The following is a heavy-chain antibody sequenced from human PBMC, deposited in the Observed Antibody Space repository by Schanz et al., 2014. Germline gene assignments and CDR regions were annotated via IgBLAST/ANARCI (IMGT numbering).Heavy chain of an antibody. CDR1: GGPFRSYA. CDR3: AVHDSYYDSGGYYDWAFEM. J-gene: IGHJ3*02. Sequence: SCKASGGPFRSYAIHRVRQSPGQGLEWVGGIIPIFGTANYAQKFQGRVTITAGESTSTDYMKLSSLISEDRSVEYCAVHDSYYDSGGYYDWAFEMWGQGRM. CDR2: IIPIFGTA. V-gene: IGHV1-69*01. D-gene: IGHD3-22*01.